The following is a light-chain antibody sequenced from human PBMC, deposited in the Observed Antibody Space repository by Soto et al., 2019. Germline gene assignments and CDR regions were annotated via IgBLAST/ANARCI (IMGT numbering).Light chain of an antibody. CDR1: SVDIGAYNY. CDR2: EVT. J-gene: IGLJ1*01. Sequence: QSALTQPASVSGSPGQSITISCTGTSVDIGAYNYVSWYQQHPGKAPKLMIYEVTNRPSGISNRFSGSRSGNTASLSISGLQAEDEADYYCSSFSSAIAFVFGTGTKVTVL. CDR3: SSFSSAIAFV. V-gene: IGLV2-14*01.